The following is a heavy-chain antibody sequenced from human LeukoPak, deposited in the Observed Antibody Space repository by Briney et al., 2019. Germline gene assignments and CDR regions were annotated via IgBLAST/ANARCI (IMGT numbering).Heavy chain of an antibody. V-gene: IGHV4-59*12. CDR2: IYYSGST. J-gene: IGHJ4*02. D-gene: IGHD1-26*01. CDR1: GGSISSYY. Sequence: SETLSLTCTVSGGSISSYYWSWIRQPPGKGLEWIGYIYYSGSTNYNPSLKSRVTISVDKSKNQFSLKLSSVTAADTAVYYCARDTSRVGAFPLLNWGQGTLVTVSS. CDR3: ARDTSRVGAFPLLN.